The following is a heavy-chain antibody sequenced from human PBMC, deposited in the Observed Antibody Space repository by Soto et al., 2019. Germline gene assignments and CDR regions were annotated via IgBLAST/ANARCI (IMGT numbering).Heavy chain of an antibody. J-gene: IGHJ3*02. D-gene: IGHD3-10*01. V-gene: IGHV3-30*18. CDR1: GFTFSSYG. Sequence: GSLRLACSASGFTFSSYGMHWVRQAPGKGLEWVAVISYDGSNKYYADSVKGRFTISRDNSKNTLYLQMNSLRAEDTAVYYCAKDYYYGSGSYYKRRSDAFDIWGQGTMVTV. CDR2: ISYDGSNK. CDR3: AKDYYYGSGSYYKRRSDAFDI.